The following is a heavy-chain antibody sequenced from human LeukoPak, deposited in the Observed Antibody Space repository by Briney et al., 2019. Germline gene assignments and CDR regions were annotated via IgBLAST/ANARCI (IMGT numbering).Heavy chain of an antibody. J-gene: IGHJ3*02. D-gene: IGHD3-22*01. V-gene: IGHV3-30*04. CDR3: ARDVPDTMIVVVTGDAFDI. CDR2: ISYDGSNK. CDR1: GFTFSSYA. Sequence: PGGSLRLSCAASGFTFSSYAMHWVRQAPGKGLEWVAVISYDGSNKYYADSVKGRFTISRDNSKNTLYLQMNSLRAEDTAVYYCARDVPDTMIVVVTGDAFDIWGQGTMVTVSS.